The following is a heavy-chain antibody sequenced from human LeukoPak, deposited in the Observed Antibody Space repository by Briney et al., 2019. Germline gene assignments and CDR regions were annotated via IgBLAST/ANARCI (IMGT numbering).Heavy chain of an antibody. V-gene: IGHV3-74*01. D-gene: IGHD5-12*01. CDR3: ASGYRFGFQY. CDR2: ITTDGITT. Sequence: PGGSLRLSCASSGFTFSSYWMHWVRQAPGKGLVWVSYITTDGITTNYADSVKGRFNISRDNAKNTLYLQMNSLRAEDTAVYYCASGYRFGFQYWGQGTLVTASS. CDR1: GFTFSSYW. J-gene: IGHJ4*02.